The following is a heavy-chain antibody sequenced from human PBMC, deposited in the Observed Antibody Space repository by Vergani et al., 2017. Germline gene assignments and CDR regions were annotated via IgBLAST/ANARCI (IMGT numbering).Heavy chain of an antibody. J-gene: IGHJ6*02. Sequence: QVQLQESGPGLVRPSQTLSLTCTVSGGSISSGSYYWSWFRQPAGKGLEWIGRFYTGGGTSYNPSLKSRVTISVDTSKNQFSLQLSSVTAADPAVYYCARDPLYSTTWPFLRLDMDVWGQGTTVTVSS. CDR3: ARDPLYSTTWPFLRLDMDV. CDR1: GGSISSGSYY. V-gene: IGHV4-61*02. CDR2: FYTGGGT. D-gene: IGHD6-13*01.